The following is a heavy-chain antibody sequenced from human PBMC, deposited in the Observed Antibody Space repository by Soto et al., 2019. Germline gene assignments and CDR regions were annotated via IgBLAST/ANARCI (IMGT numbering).Heavy chain of an antibody. D-gene: IGHD5-12*01. V-gene: IGHV1-69*10. Sequence: SVKGTCKVSGGTFSSYAISLVRQAPGQGLEWMGGIIPMFGIINYAQKFQGRVTITADRSTTTAYMELISLRSDDTAVYYCAILTPITGVYWGQGAQVTVSS. CDR2: IIPMFGII. CDR1: GGTFSSYA. CDR3: AILTPITGVY. J-gene: IGHJ4*02.